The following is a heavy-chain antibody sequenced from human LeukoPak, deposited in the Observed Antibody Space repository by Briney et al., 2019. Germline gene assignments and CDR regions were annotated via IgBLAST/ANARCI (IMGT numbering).Heavy chain of an antibody. V-gene: IGHV1-2*02. Sequence: ASVKVSCKASGYTFTGYYMHWVRQAPGQGLEWMRWINPNSGGTIYAQKFQGRVTMTRDTSISTVYMELSRLRSDDTAVYYCARGVGPRPEYFHHWGQGTLVTVSS. CDR2: INPNSGGT. CDR3: ARGVGPRPEYFHH. D-gene: IGHD1-26*01. J-gene: IGHJ1*01. CDR1: GYTFTGYY.